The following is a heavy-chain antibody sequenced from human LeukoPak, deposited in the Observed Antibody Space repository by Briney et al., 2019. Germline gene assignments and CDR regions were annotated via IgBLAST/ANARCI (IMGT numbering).Heavy chain of an antibody. D-gene: IGHD2-2*01. CDR2: LSGSGGST. CDR3: AKDVSSTSRVFDN. J-gene: IGHJ4*02. Sequence: GGPLRLSCAASGFTLSSYAMSWVRQAPEKGLEWVSTLSGSGGSTYYADSVKGRFTISRDNSKNTLYLQMNSLRAEDTALYYCAKDVSSTSRVFDNWGQGTLVTVSS. CDR1: GFTLSSYA. V-gene: IGHV3-23*01.